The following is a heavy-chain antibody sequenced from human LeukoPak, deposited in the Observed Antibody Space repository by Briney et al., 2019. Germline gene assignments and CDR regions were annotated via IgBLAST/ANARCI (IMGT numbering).Heavy chain of an antibody. D-gene: IGHD3-3*01. CDR2: IYYSGSP. CDR3: ARVARRDFWSGYYTRRNWYFDL. V-gene: IGHV4-59*01. J-gene: IGHJ2*01. Sequence: SETLSLTCTVSGGSISSYYWSWIRQPPGKGLEWIGYIYYSGSPNYNPSLKSRVTISVDTSKNQFSLKLSSVTAADTAVYYCARVARRDFWSGYYTRRNWYFDLWGRGTLVTVSS. CDR1: GGSISSYY.